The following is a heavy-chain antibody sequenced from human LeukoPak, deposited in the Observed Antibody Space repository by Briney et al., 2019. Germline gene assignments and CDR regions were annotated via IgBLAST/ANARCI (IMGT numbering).Heavy chain of an antibody. CDR1: GLTFSSHW. D-gene: IGHD2-8*01. Sequence: GGSLRLSCAASGLTFSSHWMHWVRQAPGKGLVWVSRITNDGSSTTYADSVKGRFTISSDNSKNTVYLQMNSLRPEDMAVYYCAKEIFSGLLYIKFWGHGTLVTVSS. V-gene: IGHV3-74*01. J-gene: IGHJ4*01. CDR3: AKEIFSGLLYIKF. CDR2: ITNDGSST.